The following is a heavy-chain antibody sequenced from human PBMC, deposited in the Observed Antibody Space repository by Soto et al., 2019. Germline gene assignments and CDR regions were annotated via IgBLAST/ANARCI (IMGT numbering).Heavy chain of an antibody. CDR2: ISAYNGNT. CDR1: GYTFTSYV. V-gene: IGHV1-18*01. D-gene: IGHD5-18*01. CDR3: AGGPGYSYGYSEYYYGMYV. J-gene: IGHJ6*02. Sequence: ASVKVSCKASGYTFTSYVISWVRQAPGQGLEWMGWISAYNGNTNYAQKLQGRVTMTTDTSTSTAYMELSSLRSEDTAVYYCAGGPGYSYGYSEYYYGMYVWGQGTTVTVSS.